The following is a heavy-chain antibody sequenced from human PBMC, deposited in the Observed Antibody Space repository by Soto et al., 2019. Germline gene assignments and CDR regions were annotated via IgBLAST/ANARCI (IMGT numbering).Heavy chain of an antibody. CDR1: GFTLSSYE. V-gene: IGHV3-48*03. CDR3: ARDDENYSGYFDY. J-gene: IGHJ4*02. CDR2: ISSSGSTI. D-gene: IGHD1-7*01. Sequence: GGSLRLSCAASGFTLSSYEMHWVRQAPGKGLEWVSYISSSGSTIYYADSVKGRFTISRDNAKNSLYLQMNSLRAEDTAVYYCARDDENYSGYFDYWGQGTLVTVSS.